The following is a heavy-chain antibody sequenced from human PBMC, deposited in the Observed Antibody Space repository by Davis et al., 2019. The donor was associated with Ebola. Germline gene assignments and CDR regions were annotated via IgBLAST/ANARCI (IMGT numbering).Heavy chain of an antibody. J-gene: IGHJ4*02. D-gene: IGHD4-17*01. Sequence: GESLKISCAASGFTFSSYWMSWVRQAPGKGLEWVANIKQDGSEKYYVDSVKGRCTISRDNAKNSLYLQMNSLRAEDTALYYCAKAPSDGDYGGPFDCWGQGTLVTVSS. V-gene: IGHV3-7*03. CDR2: IKQDGSEK. CDR1: GFTFSSYW. CDR3: AKAPSDGDYGGPFDC.